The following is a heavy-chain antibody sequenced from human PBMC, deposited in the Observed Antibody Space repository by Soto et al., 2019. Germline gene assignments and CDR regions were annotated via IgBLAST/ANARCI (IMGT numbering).Heavy chain of an antibody. CDR1: GFTFSNYV. J-gene: IGHJ6*03. V-gene: IGHV3-23*01. Sequence: GGSLRLSCAASGFTFSNYVMSWVRQAPGKGLEWVSGIGGSGGNTYYADSVKGRFTISRDNSKNTLWLQMNSLGAEDTALYYCVKETDGYHYYYIEVWGNGTTVTVSS. CDR2: IGGSGGNT. CDR3: VKETDGYHYYYIEV.